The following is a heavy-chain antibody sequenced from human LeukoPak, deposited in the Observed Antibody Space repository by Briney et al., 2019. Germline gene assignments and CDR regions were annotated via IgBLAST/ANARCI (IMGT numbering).Heavy chain of an antibody. Sequence: SSETLSLTCTVSGYSISSGYYWGWIRQPPGKGLEWIGSIYHSGSTYYNPSLKSRLTISADTSKNQFSLKLSSVTAADTAVYYCARLLDYYDSSGYYHNFDYWGQGTLVTVSS. J-gene: IGHJ4*02. V-gene: IGHV4-38-2*02. D-gene: IGHD3-22*01. CDR3: ARLLDYYDSSGYYHNFDY. CDR2: IYHSGST. CDR1: GYSISSGYY.